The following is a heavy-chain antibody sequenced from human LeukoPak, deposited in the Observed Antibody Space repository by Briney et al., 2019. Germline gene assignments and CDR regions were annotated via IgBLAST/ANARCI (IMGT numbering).Heavy chain of an antibody. D-gene: IGHD3-16*01. CDR3: ARRLSTSGYFDL. CDR2: IYYSGST. V-gene: IGHV4-30-4*08. CDR1: GGSISSGDYY. J-gene: IGHJ2*01. Sequence: SQTLSLTCTVSGGSISSGDYYWSWIRQPPGKGLEWIGYIYYSGSTYYNPSLKSRVTISVDTSKNQFSLKLSSVTAADTAVYYCARRLSTSGYFDLWGRGTLVIVSS.